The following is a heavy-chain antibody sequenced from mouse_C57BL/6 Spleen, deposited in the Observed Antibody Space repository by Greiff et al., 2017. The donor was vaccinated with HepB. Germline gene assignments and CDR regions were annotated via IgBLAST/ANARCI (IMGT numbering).Heavy chain of an antibody. D-gene: IGHD1-1*01. CDR2: IRNKANGYTT. Sequence: EVKVVESGGGLVQPGGSLSLSCAASGFTFTDYYMSWVRQPPGKALEWLGFIRNKANGYTTEYSASVKGRFTISRDNSQSILYLQMNALRAEDSPTYYCARYMGYYGSSYFDYWGQGTTLTVSS. CDR1: GFTFTDYY. CDR3: ARYMGYYGSSYFDY. V-gene: IGHV7-3*01. J-gene: IGHJ2*01.